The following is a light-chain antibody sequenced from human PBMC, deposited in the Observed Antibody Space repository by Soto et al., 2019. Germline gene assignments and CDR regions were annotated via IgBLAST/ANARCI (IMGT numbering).Light chain of an antibody. V-gene: IGKV3-11*01. CDR2: DAS. CDR1: QSVSSY. CDR3: QQRSNWRWT. J-gene: IGKJ1*01. Sequence: EIVLTQSPATLYLSPGERATLSCRASQSVSSYLAWYQQKPGQAPRLLIYDASNRATGIPARFSGSGSGTDFTLTISSLEPEDFGVYYCQQRSNWRWTFGQGTKVEIK.